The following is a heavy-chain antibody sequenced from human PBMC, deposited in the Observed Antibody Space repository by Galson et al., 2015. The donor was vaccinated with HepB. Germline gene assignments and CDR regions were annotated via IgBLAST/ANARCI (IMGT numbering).Heavy chain of an antibody. D-gene: IGHD4-11*01. J-gene: IGHJ3*02. CDR2: ISWNSGSI. V-gene: IGHV3-9*01. Sequence: SLRLSCAASGFTFDDYAMHWVRQAPGKGLEWVSGISWNSGSIGYADSVKGRFTISRDNAKNSLYLQMNSLRAEDTALYYCAKDPDYLGGFDIWGQGTMVTVSS. CDR3: AKDPDYLGGFDI. CDR1: GFTFDDYA.